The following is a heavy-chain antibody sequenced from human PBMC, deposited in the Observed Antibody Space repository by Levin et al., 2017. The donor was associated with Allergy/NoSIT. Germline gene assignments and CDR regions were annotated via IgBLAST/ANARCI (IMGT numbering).Heavy chain of an antibody. CDR2: ITHSGST. V-gene: IGHV4-34*01. CDR1: GGSFSGFY. J-gene: IGHJ4*02. Sequence: SETLSLTCAVYGGSFSGFYWSWIRQPPGKGLEWIGEITHSGSTDYNPSLKSRVTISGDTSKNQFSLKLSSVTAADTAVYYCARELGYCSGGRCYGGVFDYWGQGTLVTVSS. CDR3: ARELGYCSGGRCYGGVFDY. D-gene: IGHD2-15*01.